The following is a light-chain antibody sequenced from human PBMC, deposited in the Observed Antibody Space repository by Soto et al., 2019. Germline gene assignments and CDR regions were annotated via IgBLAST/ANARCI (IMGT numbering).Light chain of an antibody. V-gene: IGKV3-20*01. Sequence: EIVLTQSPGTLSFSPGERATLSCRASQSVGSRFLAWYQQKPGQAPRLLIYGASNRATGIPDRFSGSGSGTDFTLTISRLEPEDFAVYYCQQSGTSPPVAFGGGTKVDIK. CDR3: QQSGTSPPVA. J-gene: IGKJ4*01. CDR2: GAS. CDR1: QSVGSRF.